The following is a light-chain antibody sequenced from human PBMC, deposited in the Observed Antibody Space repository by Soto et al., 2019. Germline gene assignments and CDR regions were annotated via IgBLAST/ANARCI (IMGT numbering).Light chain of an antibody. CDR1: QSVSSY. V-gene: IGKV3-11*01. CDR3: QQRSNWPLT. Sequence: EIVLTQSPATLSLSPGERATLSCRASQSVSSYLAWYQQKPGQAPRLLIYDASNRATGIPARFGGSGSGTDFTLTISSLEAEDFAVYYCQQRSNWPLTFGGGTKVEIK. J-gene: IGKJ4*01. CDR2: DAS.